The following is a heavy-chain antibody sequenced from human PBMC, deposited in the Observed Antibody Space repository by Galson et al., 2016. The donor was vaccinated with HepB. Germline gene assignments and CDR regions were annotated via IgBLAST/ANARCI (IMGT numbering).Heavy chain of an antibody. D-gene: IGHD6-19*01. CDR3: ARRAVAGSKGTFDY. V-gene: IGHV1-2*02. Sequence: SVKVSCKASGDSFTDYYIHWLRQAPGQGLEWMGWINPDSGDTNYAQKFQGRVTMTRDTSISTAYMELSSPRSDDTAIYYCARRAVAGSKGTFDYWGQGTLVTVSS. CDR1: GDSFTDYY. J-gene: IGHJ4*02. CDR2: INPDSGDT.